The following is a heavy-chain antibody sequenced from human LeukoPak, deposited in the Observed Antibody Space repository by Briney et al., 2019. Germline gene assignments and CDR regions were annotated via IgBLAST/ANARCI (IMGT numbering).Heavy chain of an antibody. CDR1: GYTFTGYY. CDR3: ARGSGTDYYDSSGYYPYDY. J-gene: IGHJ4*02. D-gene: IGHD3-22*01. CDR2: INPNSGGT. V-gene: IGHV1-2*06. Sequence: GASVKVSCKASGYTFTGYYMHWVRQAPGQGLEWMGRINPNSGGTNYAQKFQGRVTMTRDTSISTAYMELSRLRSDDTAVYYCARGSGTDYYDSSGYYPYDYWGKGTLVTVSS.